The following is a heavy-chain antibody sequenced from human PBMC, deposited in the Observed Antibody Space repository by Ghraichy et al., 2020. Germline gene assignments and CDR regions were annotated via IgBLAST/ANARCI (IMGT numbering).Heavy chain of an antibody. Sequence: GESLNISCAVSGFTLSSHWMHWVRQAPGKRLVWVSRIHPDGSDTTYADSVKGRFTISRDNAENMVYLQMNSLRAEDAAVYYCVRDRTVAGTGPHFDYWGQVTLVTVSS. CDR1: GFTLSSHW. CDR2: IHPDGSDT. D-gene: IGHD6-13*01. CDR3: VRDRTVAGTGPHFDY. V-gene: IGHV3-74*01. J-gene: IGHJ4*02.